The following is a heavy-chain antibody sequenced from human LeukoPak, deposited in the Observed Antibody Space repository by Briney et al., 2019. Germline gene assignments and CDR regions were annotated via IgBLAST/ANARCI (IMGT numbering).Heavy chain of an antibody. CDR2: LDYIGNT. Sequence: SETLSLTCTVAGGSISSYYWSWIRQSPGKGLEWIGYLDYIGNTNYNPSLQSRVTISVDTSKNQFSLKMSSVTAADTAVYYCARDNGVTDSYYFDYWGQGALVTVSS. V-gene: IGHV4-59*12. J-gene: IGHJ4*02. CDR3: ARDNGVTDSYYFDY. CDR1: GGSISSYY. D-gene: IGHD2-21*02.